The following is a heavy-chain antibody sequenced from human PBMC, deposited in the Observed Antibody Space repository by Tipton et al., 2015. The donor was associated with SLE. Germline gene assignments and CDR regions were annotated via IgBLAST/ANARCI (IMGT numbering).Heavy chain of an antibody. CDR2: IYGGISR. CDR1: GFTFSNYA. CDR3: AITVTTKLDP. D-gene: IGHD4-17*01. J-gene: IGHJ5*02. Sequence: SLRLSCAASGFTFSNYALTWVRQAPGKGLEWVSVIYGGISRYYADSVKGRFTISRDNTKNTVYLQMSSLRPDDTAVYYCAITVTTKLDPWGQGTLVTVSS. V-gene: IGHV3-23*03.